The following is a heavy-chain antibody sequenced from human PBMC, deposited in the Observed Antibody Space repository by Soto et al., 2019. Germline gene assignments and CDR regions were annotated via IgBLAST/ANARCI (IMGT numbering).Heavy chain of an antibody. Sequence: EVQLVESGGGLVQPGRSLRLSCAASGFTFDDYAMHWVRQAPGKGLEWVSGISWNSGSIGYADSVKGRFTISRDNAKNSLYLQMNSLRAEDTALYYCAKDSGSGSSGGGDFDYWGQGTLVTVSS. D-gene: IGHD6-6*01. CDR1: GFTFDDYA. J-gene: IGHJ4*02. CDR3: AKDSGSGSSGGGDFDY. V-gene: IGHV3-9*01. CDR2: ISWNSGSI.